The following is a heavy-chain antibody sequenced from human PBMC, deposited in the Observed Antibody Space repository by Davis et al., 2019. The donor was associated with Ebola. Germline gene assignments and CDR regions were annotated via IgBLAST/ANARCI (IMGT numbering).Heavy chain of an antibody. CDR1: RFPFSTYV. CDR3: AKRPLGYCSGASCYSALDV. J-gene: IGHJ6*02. Sequence: PGGSLRLSCAASRFPFSTYVMTWVRQAPGKGLEWVSAISSSGDTTYYADPVKGRFTISRDNSKNTLLLQMNSLRAEDTAVYYCAKRPLGYCSGASCYSALDVWGQGTTVTVSS. D-gene: IGHD2-15*01. V-gene: IGHV3-23*01. CDR2: ISSSGDTT.